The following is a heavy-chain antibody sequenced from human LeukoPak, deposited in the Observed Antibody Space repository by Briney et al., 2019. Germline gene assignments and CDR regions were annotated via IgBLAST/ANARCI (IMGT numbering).Heavy chain of an antibody. CDR2: ISGSGGST. V-gene: IGHV3-23*01. D-gene: IGHD2-2*01. Sequence: PGGSLRLSCAASGFTFSSYAMSWVRQAPVKGLEWVSAISGSGGSTYYADSVKGRFTISRDNSKNTLYLQMNSLRAEDTAVYYCAKTPVYCSSTSCYYFDYWGQGTLVTVSS. CDR3: AKTPVYCSSTSCYYFDY. J-gene: IGHJ4*02. CDR1: GFTFSSYA.